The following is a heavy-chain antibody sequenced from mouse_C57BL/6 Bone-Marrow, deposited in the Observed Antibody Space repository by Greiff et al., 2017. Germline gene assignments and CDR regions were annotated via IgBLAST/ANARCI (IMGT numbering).Heavy chain of an antibody. CDR2: IYPRDGSP. D-gene: IGHD1-1*01. J-gene: IGHJ1*03. Sequence: QVQLQQSGPELVKPGASVKLSCKASGYTFTSYDINWVKQRPGQGLEWIGWIYPRDGSPKYNEKFKGKATLTVDTSSSTAYMELHSLTSEDSAVYFCARAGNYYGSRWYFDVWGTGTTVTVSS. CDR3: ARAGNYYGSRWYFDV. CDR1: GYTFTSYD. V-gene: IGHV1-85*01.